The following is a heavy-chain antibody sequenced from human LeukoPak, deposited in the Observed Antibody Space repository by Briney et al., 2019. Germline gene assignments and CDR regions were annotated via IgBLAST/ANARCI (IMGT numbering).Heavy chain of an antibody. CDR3: AHWIYSSSFDY. J-gene: IGHJ4*02. CDR1: GFSRSTRGGG. V-gene: IGHV2-5*02. CDR2: IYWDDDK. D-gene: IGHD6-6*01. Sequence: SGPTLVNPTQTLTLTCTFSGFSRSTRGGGVGWIRQPPGKALEWLSVIYWDDDKRYSPSLKSRLTITKDTSKNQVVLTMTNMDPVDTATYYCAHWIYSSSFDYWGQGTLVTVSS.